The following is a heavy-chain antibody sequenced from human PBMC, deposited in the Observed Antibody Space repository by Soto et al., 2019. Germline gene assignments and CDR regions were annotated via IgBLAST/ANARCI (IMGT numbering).Heavy chain of an antibody. J-gene: IGHJ6*03. V-gene: IGHV1-2*02. CDR1: GYTFTGHH. CDR2: INPHSGVT. D-gene: IGHD3-10*01. CDR3: ARGWFGDSTYVDV. Sequence: QVQLVQSGAEVKKPGASVKVSCKASGYTFTGHHIHWVRQAPGQGLEWMGWINPHSGVTRTAQKFQGGATMTRDTSISTAYMELSRLRSDDTAIYYCARGWFGDSTYVDVWGKGTTVTVSS.